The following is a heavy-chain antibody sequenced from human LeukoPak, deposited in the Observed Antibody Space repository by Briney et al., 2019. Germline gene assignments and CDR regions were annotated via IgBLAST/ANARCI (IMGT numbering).Heavy chain of an antibody. CDR2: VNHSGRT. V-gene: IGHV4-34*01. CDR1: GGSFSEHY. Sequence: SETLSLTCAVYGGSFSEHYWSWIRRPPGKGLEWIGEVNHSGRTNYNPSLKSRVTISADRSQNQFSLKLSSVTAADSAVYYCARGLGLRVMTTVTTFDYWGQGTLVTVSS. CDR3: ARGLGLRVMTTVTTFDY. J-gene: IGHJ4*02. D-gene: IGHD4-17*01.